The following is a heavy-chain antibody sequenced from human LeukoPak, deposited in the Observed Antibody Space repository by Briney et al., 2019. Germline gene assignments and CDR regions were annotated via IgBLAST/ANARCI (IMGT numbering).Heavy chain of an antibody. D-gene: IGHD3-10*01. CDR3: ARGRLGGSGSYYNVLDY. Sequence: SETLSLTCTVSGGSMSPYYWSWIRQPPGKTLEWIGYIYYNGGTNYNPSLKSRVTISVDTSKNQFSLKLSSVTAADTAVYYCARGRLGGSGSYYNVLDYWGQGTLVTVSS. V-gene: IGHV4-59*01. CDR2: IYYNGGT. CDR1: GGSMSPYY. J-gene: IGHJ4*02.